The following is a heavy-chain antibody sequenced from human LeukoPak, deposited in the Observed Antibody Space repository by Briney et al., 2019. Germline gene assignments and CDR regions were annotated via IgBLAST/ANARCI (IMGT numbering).Heavy chain of an antibody. D-gene: IGHD1-26*01. CDR1: GGSISSGSYY. J-gene: IGHJ4*02. CDR3: ARGSGSYYALDY. Sequence: SETLSLTCTVSGGSISSGSYYCAWIRQTPGKGLEWIGIIYDSGSAYYNPSLKSRVTISVDASENQFSLKLSSVTAADTAVYYCARGSGSYYALDYWGQGTLVTVSS. CDR2: IYDSGSA. V-gene: IGHV4-39*07.